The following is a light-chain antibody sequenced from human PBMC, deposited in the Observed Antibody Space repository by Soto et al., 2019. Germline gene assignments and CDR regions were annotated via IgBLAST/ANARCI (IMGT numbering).Light chain of an antibody. Sequence: QSVLTQPASVSGSPGQSITISCTGTSGDVGSYNYVSWYQQGPGKAPKLMIYEVTNRPSGVSDRFSGSKSGNTASLTISGLRYEDEAAYYCGSYRTGVYVFGTGTKVAVL. CDR3: GSYRTGVYV. CDR2: EVT. J-gene: IGLJ1*01. V-gene: IGLV2-14*01. CDR1: SGDVGSYNY.